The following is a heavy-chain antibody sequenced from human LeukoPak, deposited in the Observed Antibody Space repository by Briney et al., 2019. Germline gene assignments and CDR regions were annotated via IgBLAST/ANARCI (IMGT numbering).Heavy chain of an antibody. CDR3: ARVAVADAFDI. CDR1: GYTFTSYY. J-gene: IGHJ3*02. V-gene: IGHV1-46*01. Sequence: GASVKVPCKASGYTFTSYYMHWVRQAPGQGLEWMGIINPSGGSTSYAQKFQGRVTMTRDTSTSTVYMELSSLRSEDTAVYYCARVAVADAFDIWGQGTMVTVSS. CDR2: INPSGGST. D-gene: IGHD2-21*01.